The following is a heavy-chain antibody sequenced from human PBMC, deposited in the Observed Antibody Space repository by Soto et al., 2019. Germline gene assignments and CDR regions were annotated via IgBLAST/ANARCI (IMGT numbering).Heavy chain of an antibody. CDR1: GFSFSTYT. Sequence: GGSLRLSCAVSGFSFSTYTMSWVRQAPGKGLEWVSSISGSGDSTYDADSVKGRFTIARDNSKNTLYLQMNSLRAEDTAVYYCAKEGVANALTTRRLYYFDYWGQGTLVTVSS. D-gene: IGHD3-10*01. J-gene: IGHJ4*02. V-gene: IGHV3-23*01. CDR3: AKEGVANALTTRRLYYFDY. CDR2: ISGSGDST.